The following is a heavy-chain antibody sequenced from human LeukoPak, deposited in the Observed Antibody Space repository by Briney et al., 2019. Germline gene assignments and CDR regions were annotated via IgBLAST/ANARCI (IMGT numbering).Heavy chain of an antibody. CDR3: AIDCSSTSCYIATYFDY. V-gene: IGHV1-69*06. CDR2: IIPIFGTA. J-gene: IGHJ4*02. D-gene: IGHD2-2*02. CDR1: GGTFSSYA. Sequence: SVKVSCKASGGTFSSYAISWVRQAPGQGLEWMGRIIPIFGTANYAQKFQGRVTITADKSTSTAYMELSSLRSEDTAVYYCAIDCSSTSCYIATYFDYWGQGTLVTVSS.